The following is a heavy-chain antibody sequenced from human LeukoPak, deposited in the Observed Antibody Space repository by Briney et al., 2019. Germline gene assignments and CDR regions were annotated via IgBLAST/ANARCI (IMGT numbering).Heavy chain of an antibody. CDR2: VSTDGSTT. V-gene: IGHV3-74*01. D-gene: IGHD5-18*01. CDR1: GVTFRTSW. CDR3: ARSIGYVES. Sequence: GGSLRLSCAASGVTFRTSWMHWGRQASGEGLEWVSHVSTDGSTTDYADSVKGRFTISRENAKNTVYLQMNSLRAEDTAVYYCARSIGYVESWGQGTLVTVSS. J-gene: IGHJ5*02.